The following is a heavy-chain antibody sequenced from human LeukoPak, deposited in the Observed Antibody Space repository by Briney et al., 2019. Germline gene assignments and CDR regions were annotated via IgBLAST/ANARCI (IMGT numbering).Heavy chain of an antibody. J-gene: IGHJ4*02. V-gene: IGHV4-39*01. CDR2: IYYSGST. Sequence: SETLSLTCTLSGGSISSSSYYWGWIRQPPGKGLEWIGSIYYSGSTYYNPSLKSRVTISVDTSKNQFSLKLSSVTAADTAVYYCARRLAVSGYDWGQGTLVTVAS. D-gene: IGHD3-3*01. CDR1: GGSISSSSYY. CDR3: ARRLAVSGYD.